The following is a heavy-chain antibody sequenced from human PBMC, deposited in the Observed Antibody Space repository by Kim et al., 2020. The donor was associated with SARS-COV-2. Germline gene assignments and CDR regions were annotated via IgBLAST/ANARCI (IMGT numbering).Heavy chain of an antibody. CDR2: INHSGST. V-gene: IGHV4-34*01. CDR1: GGSFSGYY. Sequence: SETLSLTCAVYGGSFSGYYWSWIRQPPGKGLEWIGEINHSGSTNYNPSLKSRVTISVDTSKNQFSLKLSSVTAADTAVYYCARGRWFDPWGQGTLVTVSS. J-gene: IGHJ5*02. CDR3: ARGRWFDP.